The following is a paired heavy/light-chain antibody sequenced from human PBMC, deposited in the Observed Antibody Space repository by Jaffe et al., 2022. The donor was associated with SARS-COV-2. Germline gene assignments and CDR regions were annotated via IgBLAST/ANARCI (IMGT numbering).Light chain of an antibody. J-gene: IGKJ2*01. CDR2: WAS. Sequence: DIVMSQSPDSLAVSLGERATINCKSSQSVLQSSSNKYYLAWYQQKPGQPPKLLIYWASTRESGVPDRFSGSGSGTDFTLTISSLQAEDVAVYYCQQYYTSSYTFGQGTKLEIK. CDR3: QQYYTSSYT. CDR1: QSVLQSSSNKYY. V-gene: IGKV4-1*01.
Heavy chain of an antibody. CDR1: GGSFTAYY. J-gene: IGHJ2*01. D-gene: IGHD2-15*01. Sequence: QVQLQQWGAGLLKPSETLSLTCAVYGGSFTAYYWSWIRQAPGKGLEWLGEINHHGGTNYNPSLKSRVTISIDTSKNQFSLNLGSVTAADTAVYYCVRRIIWHAEGWYFDLWGRGTLVTVSS. CDR2: INHHGGT. CDR3: VRRIIWHAEGWYFDL. V-gene: IGHV4-34*01.